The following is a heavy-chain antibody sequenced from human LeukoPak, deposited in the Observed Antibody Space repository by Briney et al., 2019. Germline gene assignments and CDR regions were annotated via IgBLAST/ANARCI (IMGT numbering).Heavy chain of an antibody. D-gene: IGHD3-10*01. Sequence: GGSLRLSCVGSGFNFSDYYMSWIRQAPGKGLEWISYISPNDVNRYYVDAVKGRFTVSRDNAKNSLFLQVKSLRVGDTAVYYCAGSGSPGDYWGQGTLVTVSS. CDR3: AGSGSPGDY. CDR2: ISPNDVNR. V-gene: IGHV3-11*01. CDR1: GFNFSDYY. J-gene: IGHJ4*02.